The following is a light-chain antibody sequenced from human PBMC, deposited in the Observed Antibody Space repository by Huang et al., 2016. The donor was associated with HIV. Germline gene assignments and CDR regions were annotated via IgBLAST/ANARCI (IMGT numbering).Light chain of an antibody. V-gene: IGKV3-15*01. CDR1: QSVATQ. CDR2: GAS. J-gene: IGKJ3*01. Sequence: EIIMTQFPATLSLSPGGRATLSCRASQSVATQSAWYQQKPGQAPRLLIFGASNRATGVPDRFSGSGSGTEFTLTISNLQSEDFAVYYCQQYNTSPTTFGPGTRVDVK. CDR3: QQYNTSPTT.